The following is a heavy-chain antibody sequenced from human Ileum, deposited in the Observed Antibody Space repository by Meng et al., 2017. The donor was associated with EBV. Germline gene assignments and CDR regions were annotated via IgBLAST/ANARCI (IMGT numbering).Heavy chain of an antibody. J-gene: IGHJ4*02. D-gene: IGHD2-15*01. Sequence: EGQLVESGGGLFQPGGSLGLSCAAPGFTFNNYWMHWVRQVPGKGLVWVSHIINDGSTTSYTDSVKGRFTISRDNAKNTVYLQMNSLRAEDTAVYYCARGAGGFDYWGQGILVTVSS. CDR2: IINDGSTT. CDR3: ARGAGGFDY. V-gene: IGHV3-74*01. CDR1: GFTFNNYW.